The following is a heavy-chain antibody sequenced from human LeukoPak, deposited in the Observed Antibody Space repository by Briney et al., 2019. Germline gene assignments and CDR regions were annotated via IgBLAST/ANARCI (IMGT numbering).Heavy chain of an antibody. Sequence: GGSLRLSCAASGFTFSSYEMNWVRQAPGKGLEWVSYISSSGSTIYYADSVKGRFTISRDNSKNTLYLQMNNLRAEDTAVYYCAKLTTVTTGDYWGQGTLVTVSS. J-gene: IGHJ4*02. CDR1: GFTFSSYE. D-gene: IGHD4-17*01. V-gene: IGHV3-48*03. CDR2: ISSSGSTI. CDR3: AKLTTVTTGDY.